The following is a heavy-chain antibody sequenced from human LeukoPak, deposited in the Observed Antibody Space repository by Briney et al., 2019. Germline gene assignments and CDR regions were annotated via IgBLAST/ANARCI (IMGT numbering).Heavy chain of an antibody. D-gene: IGHD6-19*01. CDR1: GGSISSSSYY. CDR2: IFYSGNT. V-gene: IGHV4-39*02. J-gene: IGHJ4*02. Sequence: SETLSLTCTVSGGSISSSSYYWGWIRQPPGKGLEWIGSIFYSGNTYYNASLKSRVTISVDTSKNHCSLKLSSVTSADTAVYYCARRSSGGGLFDYWGQGTLVTVSS. CDR3: ARRSSGGGLFDY.